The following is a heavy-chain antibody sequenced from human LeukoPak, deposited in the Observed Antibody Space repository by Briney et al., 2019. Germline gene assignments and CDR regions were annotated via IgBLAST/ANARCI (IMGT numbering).Heavy chain of an antibody. V-gene: IGHV5-51*01. D-gene: IGHD6-6*01. Sequence: GESLKISFKGSGYRFTSYWIGWVRQMPGKGLEWMGIIYPGDSDTRYSPSFQGQVTISADKSISTAYLQWSSLKASDTAMYYCARPEGYSSSSFDYWGQGTLVTVSS. CDR3: ARPEGYSSSSFDY. J-gene: IGHJ4*02. CDR1: GYRFTSYW. CDR2: IYPGDSDT.